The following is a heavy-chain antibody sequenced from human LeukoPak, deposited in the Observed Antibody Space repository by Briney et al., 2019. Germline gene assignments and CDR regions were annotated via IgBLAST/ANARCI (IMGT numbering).Heavy chain of an antibody. CDR3: ARVTTVVTLDY. Sequence: PSETLSLTCTVSGGSLSSYYWSWIRQPPGKGLEWIGYIYYSGSTNYNPSLKSRVTISVDTSKNQFSLKLSSVTAADTAVYYCARVTTVVTLDYWGQGTLVTVSS. V-gene: IGHV4-59*01. J-gene: IGHJ4*02. CDR1: GGSLSSYY. CDR2: IYYSGST. D-gene: IGHD4-23*01.